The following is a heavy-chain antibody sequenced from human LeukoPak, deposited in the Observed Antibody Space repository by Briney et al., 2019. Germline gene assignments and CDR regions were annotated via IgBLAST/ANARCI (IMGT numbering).Heavy chain of an antibody. D-gene: IGHD3-10*01. J-gene: IGHJ4*02. CDR3: SRSAAYASGKPDFGY. CDR1: GGSISSGSYD. Sequence: SQTLSLTCTVSGGSISSGSYDWGWIRQPAGKGLEWIGRIYTSGSTTYNPSLKSRVTISADTSKNQFSLKLRSVTAADTAVYYCSRSAAYASGKPDFGYWGQGTLVTVSS. V-gene: IGHV4-61*02. CDR2: IYTSGST.